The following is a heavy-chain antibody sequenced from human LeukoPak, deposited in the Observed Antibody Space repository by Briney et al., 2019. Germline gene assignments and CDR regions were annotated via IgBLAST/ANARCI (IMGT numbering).Heavy chain of an antibody. Sequence: GGSLRLSCVVSEFNFGNYWMSWVRQTPGKGLEWVANIKQDGSDRYYVDSVKGRFIISRDNAKNSLYLQMNSLRDEDTAVYYCANSLRHYYYGMDVWGQGTTVTVSS. D-gene: IGHD2-21*01. J-gene: IGHJ6*02. CDR2: IKQDGSDR. CDR1: EFNFGNYW. CDR3: ANSLRHYYYGMDV. V-gene: IGHV3-7*03.